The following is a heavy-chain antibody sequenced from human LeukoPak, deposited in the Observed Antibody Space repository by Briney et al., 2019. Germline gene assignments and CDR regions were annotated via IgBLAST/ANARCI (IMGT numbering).Heavy chain of an antibody. CDR1: GGSISRDS. CDR3: ARESADYGSIDY. V-gene: IGHV4-4*09. J-gene: IGHJ4*02. CDR2: IYTSGST. Sequence: SETLSLTCTVSGGSISRDSWIWIRQPPGKGLEWIGYIYTSGSTNYNPSLKSRVTMSVDTSKNQFSLKLSSVTAADTAVYYCARESADYGSIDYWGQGTLVTVSS. D-gene: IGHD4/OR15-4a*01.